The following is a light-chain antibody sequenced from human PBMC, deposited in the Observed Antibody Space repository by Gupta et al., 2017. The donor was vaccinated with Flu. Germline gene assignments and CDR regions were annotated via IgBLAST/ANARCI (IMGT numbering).Light chain of an antibody. CDR2: AAS. Sequence: AIQMTQSPSSLSASVGDRVIITCRASQGIGNDLGWYQQKPGKAPKLLIYAASTLQSGVPSRFSGSASGTDFTFIISSLQPEDFATYYCLQEYHHLTFGGGTKVEI. J-gene: IGKJ4*01. CDR1: QGIGND. V-gene: IGKV1-6*01. CDR3: LQEYHHLT.